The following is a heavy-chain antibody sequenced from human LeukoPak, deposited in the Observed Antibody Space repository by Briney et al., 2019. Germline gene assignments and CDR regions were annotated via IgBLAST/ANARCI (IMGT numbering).Heavy chain of an antibody. V-gene: IGHV3-48*03. CDR1: GFTFSSYE. Sequence: GGSLILSCSVSGFTFSSYEMNSVRQAPGKGLEWDSHISSSGSTIYYADSVKGRFTISRDNAKNSLYLQMNSLRAEDTAVYYCAAPAPPAVAGFDYWGQGTLVTVSS. D-gene: IGHD6-19*01. J-gene: IGHJ4*02. CDR3: AAPAPPAVAGFDY. CDR2: ISSSGSTI.